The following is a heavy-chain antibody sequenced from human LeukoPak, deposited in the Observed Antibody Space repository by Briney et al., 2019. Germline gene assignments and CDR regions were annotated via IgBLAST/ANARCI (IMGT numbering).Heavy chain of an antibody. CDR1: GYSISSGYY. Sequence: SETLSLTCTVSGYSISSGYYWGWMRQPPGKGLEWIGSIYHSGSTYYNPSLKSRVTISVDTSKNQFSLKLSSVTAADTAVYYCARCNDYGGNNDYWGQGTLVTVSS. D-gene: IGHD4-23*01. J-gene: IGHJ4*02. V-gene: IGHV4-38-2*02. CDR3: ARCNDYGGNNDY. CDR2: IYHSGST.